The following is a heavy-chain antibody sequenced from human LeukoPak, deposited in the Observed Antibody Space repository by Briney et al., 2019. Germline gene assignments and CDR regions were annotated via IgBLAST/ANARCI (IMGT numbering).Heavy chain of an antibody. CDR1: GGSISSGDYY. J-gene: IGHJ6*02. Sequence: PSETLSLTCTVSGGSISSGDYYWSWIRQPPGKGLEWIGYIYYSGSTYYNPSLKSRVTISVDTSKNQFSLKLSSVTAANTAVYYCARGGRWFGEFNYYYYYGMDVWGQGTTVTVSS. V-gene: IGHV4-30-4*01. CDR2: IYYSGST. D-gene: IGHD3-10*01. CDR3: ARGGRWFGEFNYYYYYGMDV.